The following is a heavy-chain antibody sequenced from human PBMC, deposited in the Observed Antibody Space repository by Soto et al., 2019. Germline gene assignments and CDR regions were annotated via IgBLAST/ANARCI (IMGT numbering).Heavy chain of an antibody. CDR1: GYTFTSHG. V-gene: IGHV1-18*01. J-gene: IGHJ4*02. CDR3: ARFYISGWPRGYFDY. Sequence: QVQFVQSGGEVKKPGASVKVSCKAAGYTFTSHGISWVRQAPGQGLEWMGWISTFHGSINYAQKFQGRVTMTTDTSTSTAYMELRSLRSDDTAVYYCARFYISGWPRGYFDYWGQGTPVTVSA. CDR2: ISTFHGSI. D-gene: IGHD6-19*01.